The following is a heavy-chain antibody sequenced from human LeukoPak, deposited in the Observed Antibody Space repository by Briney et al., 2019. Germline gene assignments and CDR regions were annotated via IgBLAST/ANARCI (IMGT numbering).Heavy chain of an antibody. Sequence: GGSLRLSCAASGFTLSNDWMHWVRQAPGKGLVWVSRVTSDGSGTSYADSVKGRFTISRDNAKNTLYLQMKSLRVEDTAVYYCARGGAARPDYWGQGTLVTVSS. CDR2: VTSDGSGT. CDR3: ARGGAARPDY. J-gene: IGHJ4*02. V-gene: IGHV3-74*01. D-gene: IGHD6-6*01. CDR1: GFTLSNDW.